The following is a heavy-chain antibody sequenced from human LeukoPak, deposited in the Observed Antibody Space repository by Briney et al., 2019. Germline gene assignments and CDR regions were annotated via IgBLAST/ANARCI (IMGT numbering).Heavy chain of an antibody. Sequence: GGSLRLSCATSGFTFSSSWMSWVRQAPGKGLECVANIKEDGREKYYVDSVKGRFTISRDNAKNSLYLQMSSLRAEDTAVYYCARGLYCGGGSCYPGRLDYWGRGTLVTVSS. V-gene: IGHV3-7*01. D-gene: IGHD2-15*01. J-gene: IGHJ4*02. CDR1: GFTFSSSW. CDR2: IKEDGREK. CDR3: ARGLYCGGGSCYPGRLDY.